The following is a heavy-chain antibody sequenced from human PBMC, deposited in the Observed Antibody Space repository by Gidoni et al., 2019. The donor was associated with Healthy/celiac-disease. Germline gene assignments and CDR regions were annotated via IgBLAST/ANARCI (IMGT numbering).Heavy chain of an antibody. V-gene: IGHV3-33*01. D-gene: IGHD3-3*01. CDR3: ARGQIWSGYSSWFDP. CDR2: IWYDGSNK. CDR1: GFTFSSYG. Sequence: VQLVESGGGVVQPGRSLRLSCAASGFTFSSYGMHWVRQAPGKGLEWVAVIWYDGSNKYYADSLKGRFTSSRDNSKNTLYLQMNSLRAEDTAVYYCARGQIWSGYSSWFDPWGQGTLVTVSS. J-gene: IGHJ5*02.